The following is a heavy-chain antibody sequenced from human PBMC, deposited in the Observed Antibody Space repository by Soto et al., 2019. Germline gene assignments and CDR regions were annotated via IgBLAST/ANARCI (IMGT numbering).Heavy chain of an antibody. J-gene: IGHJ4*02. D-gene: IGHD3-3*01. CDR1: GFSFGSYA. V-gene: IGHV3-23*04. CDR2: ISGSDGKT. Sequence: AQLVESGGGLVQPGGSLRLSCAASGFSFGSYALSWVRQAPGKGLEWVSTISGSDGKTFYADSVKGRFSISRDTSQSTLYLQMNSLRADDTAMYYCARWSYLDYWGQGTRVTVSS. CDR3: ARWSYLDY.